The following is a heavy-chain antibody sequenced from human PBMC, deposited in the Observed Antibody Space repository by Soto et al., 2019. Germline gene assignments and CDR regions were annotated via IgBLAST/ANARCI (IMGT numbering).Heavy chain of an antibody. J-gene: IGHJ6*01. Sequence: EVQLVESGGGLVKPGGSLRLSCAASGFTFGHAWMNWVRQAPGKGLEWVGRIKSKVDGGTTDYAAPVKGRFTISRDDSQHTLYLQLNSLKIEDSAMYYCTTSGHCANGVCSYYFYGMDVWGQGTTVTVSS. CDR3: TTSGHCANGVCSYYFYGMDV. V-gene: IGHV3-15*07. CDR1: GFTFGHAW. D-gene: IGHD2-8*01. CDR2: IKSKVDGGTT.